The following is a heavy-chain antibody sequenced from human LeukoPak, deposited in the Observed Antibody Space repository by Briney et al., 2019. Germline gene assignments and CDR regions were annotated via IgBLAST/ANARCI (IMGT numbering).Heavy chain of an antibody. CDR3: ARGMLQYQIDY. CDR1: GFTFSSYG. D-gene: IGHD4-11*01. V-gene: IGHV3-30*19. CDR2: ISYDGSNK. Sequence: GGSLRLSCAASGFTFSSYGMHWVRQAPGKGLEWVAVISYDGSNKYYADSVKGRFTISRDNSKNTLYLQMNSLRAEDTAVYYCARGMLQYQIDYWGQGTLVTVSS. J-gene: IGHJ4*02.